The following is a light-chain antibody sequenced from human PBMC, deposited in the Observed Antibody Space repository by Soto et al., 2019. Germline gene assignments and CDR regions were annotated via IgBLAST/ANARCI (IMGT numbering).Light chain of an antibody. CDR1: QRITTY. CDR2: TSG. CDR3: QQTYSTPYT. J-gene: IGKJ2*01. Sequence: IHMTQSPSSLSASVGDRITVTCRASQRITTYVNWYQLKPGEAPKLLISTSGTLQRGVPSGFSGSGSGTDFTLTITRLQPADFATYFCQQTYSTPYTFGQGTKLEIK. V-gene: IGKV1-39*01.